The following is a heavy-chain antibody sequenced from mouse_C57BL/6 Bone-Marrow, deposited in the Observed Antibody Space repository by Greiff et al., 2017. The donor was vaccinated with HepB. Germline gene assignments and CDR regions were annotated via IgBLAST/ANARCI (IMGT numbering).Heavy chain of an antibody. CDR2: TNPGSGGT. CDR3: ARCNYDYDGSYADY. J-gene: IGHJ4*01. CDR1: GYAFTNYL. D-gene: IGHD2-4*01. Sequence: VQLQQSGAELVRPGTSVKVSCKASGYAFTNYLLERVKQRPGQGLEWTGVTNPGSGGTNYNEKFKGKATVNADKSSSTAYMQLSSLTSEESVFYFGARCNYDYDGSYADYWGQGTSVSVSA. V-gene: IGHV1-54*01.